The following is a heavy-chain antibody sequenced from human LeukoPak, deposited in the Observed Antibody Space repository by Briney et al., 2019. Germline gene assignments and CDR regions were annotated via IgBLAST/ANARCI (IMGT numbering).Heavy chain of an antibody. D-gene: IGHD3-22*01. CDR3: AKDHYDSSGLGEFDY. CDR2: ISGSGGST. CDR1: GFTFSSYA. V-gene: IGHV3-23*01. Sequence: GGSLRLSCAASGFTFSSYAMSWVRQAPGKGLKWVSAISGSGGSTYYADSVKGRFTISRDNSKNTLYLQMNSLRAEDTAVYYCAKDHYDSSGLGEFDYWGQGTLVTVSS. J-gene: IGHJ4*02.